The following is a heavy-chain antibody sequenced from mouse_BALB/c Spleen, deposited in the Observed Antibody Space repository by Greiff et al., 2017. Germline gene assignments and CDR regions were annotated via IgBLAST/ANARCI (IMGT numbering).Heavy chain of an antibody. D-gene: IGHD1-1*01. CDR3: ARGVLRSPLYAMDY. J-gene: IGHJ4*01. V-gene: IGHV1-7*01. Sequence: ESGAELAKPGASVKMSCKASGYTFTSYWMHWVKQRPGQGLEWIGYINPSTGYTEYNQKFKDKATLTADKSSSTAYMQLSSLTSEDSAVYYCARGVLRSPLYAMDYWGQGTSVTVSP. CDR1: GYTFTSYW. CDR2: INPSTGYT.